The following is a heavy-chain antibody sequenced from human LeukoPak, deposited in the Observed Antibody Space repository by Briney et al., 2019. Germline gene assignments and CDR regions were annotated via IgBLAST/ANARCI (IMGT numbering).Heavy chain of an antibody. J-gene: IGHJ6*03. D-gene: IGHD2-8*01. CDR1: GFTFSDHY. CDR3: ATALFCTNGVCWDMDV. Sequence: GGSLRLSCAASGFTFSDHYMDWVRQAPGKGLEWLGRIRSKPNSYTTEYAASVKGRFTISRDDSKNSLYLQMNSLRSEDTAVYYCATALFCTNGVCWDMDVWGKGTTVTVSS. CDR2: IRSKPNSYTT. V-gene: IGHV3-72*01.